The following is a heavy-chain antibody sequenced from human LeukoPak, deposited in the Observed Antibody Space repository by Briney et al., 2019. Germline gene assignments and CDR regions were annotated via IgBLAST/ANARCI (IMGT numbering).Heavy chain of an antibody. Sequence: PSGTLSLTCTVSGGSISSSSYYWGWIRQPPGKGLEWIGSIYYSGSTYYNPSLKSRVTISVDTSKNQFSLKLSSVTAADTAVYYCARTGTPQEDYWGQGTLVTVSS. J-gene: IGHJ4*02. D-gene: IGHD1-7*01. CDR2: IYYSGST. CDR3: ARTGTPQEDY. V-gene: IGHV4-39*01. CDR1: GGSISSSSYY.